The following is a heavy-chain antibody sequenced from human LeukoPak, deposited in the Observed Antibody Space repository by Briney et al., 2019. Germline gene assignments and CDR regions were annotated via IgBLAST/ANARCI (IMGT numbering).Heavy chain of an antibody. Sequence: SQTLSLTCTVSGGSISSGGYDWSWIRQHPGKGLEWIGHIDDSDNTYYNPSLKSRVTISIDTSKNQFSLKLSSVTAADTAVYYCARDRSTGRSTLYFFDYWGQGTLVTVSS. D-gene: IGHD1-14*01. CDR2: IDDSDNT. J-gene: IGHJ4*02. CDR3: ARDRSTGRSTLYFFDY. CDR1: GGSISSGGYD. V-gene: IGHV4-31*03.